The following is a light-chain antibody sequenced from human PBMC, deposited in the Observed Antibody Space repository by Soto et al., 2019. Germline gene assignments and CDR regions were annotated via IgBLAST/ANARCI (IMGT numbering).Light chain of an antibody. CDR1: NIGSKS. V-gene: IGLV3-21*02. CDR2: DDR. Sequence: SYELTQPPSVSVAPGQTARITCGGNNIGSKSVHWYQQKPGQAPVLVVYDDRARPSGIPERFSGSNSGNTATLTTSRVEAGDEAHYYCQVWDSPSHNEVFGNGTKVTVL. CDR3: QVWDSPSHNEV. J-gene: IGLJ1*01.